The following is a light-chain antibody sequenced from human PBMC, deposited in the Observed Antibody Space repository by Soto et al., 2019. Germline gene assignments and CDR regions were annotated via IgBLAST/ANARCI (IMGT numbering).Light chain of an antibody. V-gene: IGLV2-14*01. Sequence: QSVLTQPGSVSGSPGQSITISCTGTGSDVGGYNYVSWYQQHPGKAPKLMIYEVSNRPSGVSNRFSGSKSGNTASLTIPGLQAEDEADYYCSSYTSSTLYVFGTGTKVTVL. CDR3: SSYTSSTLYV. CDR1: GSDVGGYNY. CDR2: EVS. J-gene: IGLJ1*01.